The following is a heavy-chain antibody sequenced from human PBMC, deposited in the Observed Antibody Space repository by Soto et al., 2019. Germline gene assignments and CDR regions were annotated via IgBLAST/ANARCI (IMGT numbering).Heavy chain of an antibody. D-gene: IGHD5-12*01. CDR3: ARVRPDSGYDYGWELDY. V-gene: IGHV1-8*01. CDR2: MNPNSGNT. CDR1: GYTFTSYD. Sequence: ASVKVSCKASGYTFTSYDINWVRQATGQGLEWMGWMNPNSGNTGYAQKFQGRVTMTRNTSISTAYMELSSLRSEDTAVYYCARVRPDSGYDYGWELDYWGQGTLVTVSS. J-gene: IGHJ4*02.